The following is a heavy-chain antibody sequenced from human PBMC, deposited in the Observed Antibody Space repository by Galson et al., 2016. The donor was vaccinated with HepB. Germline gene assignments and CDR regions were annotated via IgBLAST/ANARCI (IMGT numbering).Heavy chain of an antibody. V-gene: IGHV1-69*13. D-gene: IGHD2-15*01. CDR3: AVGYCRGGSCYGSDRVYYYGMDV. CDR2: IIPIFGTT. Sequence: SVKVSCKASGYTFSNYGISWVRQAPGQGLEWMGGIIPIFGTTNHAQKLQGRVTVAADESTNTAYMELSSLRSEDTAVYYCAVGYCRGGSCYGSDRVYYYGMDVWGQGTTVTVSS. CDR1: GYTFSNYG. J-gene: IGHJ6*02.